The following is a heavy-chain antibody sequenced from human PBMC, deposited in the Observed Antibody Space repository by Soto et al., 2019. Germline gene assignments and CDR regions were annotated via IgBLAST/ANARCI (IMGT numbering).Heavy chain of an antibody. J-gene: IGHJ4*02. CDR3: ARGRRWLQGGPFDY. D-gene: IGHD5-12*01. V-gene: IGHV4-59*01. CDR2: IYYSGST. Sequence: SETLSLTCTVSGGSISSYYWSWIRQPPGKGLEWIGYIYYSGSTNYNPSLKSRVTISVDTSKSQFSLKLSSVTAADTAVYYCARGRRWLQGGPFDYWGQGTLVTVSS. CDR1: GGSISSYY.